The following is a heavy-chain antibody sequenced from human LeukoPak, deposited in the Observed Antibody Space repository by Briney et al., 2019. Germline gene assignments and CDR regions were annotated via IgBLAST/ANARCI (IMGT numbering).Heavy chain of an antibody. CDR1: GFTFSSYA. V-gene: IGHV3-7*04. D-gene: IGHD2-21*01. CDR2: IKQDGSDK. Sequence: GGSLRLSCAASGFTFSSYAMSWVRQAPGKGLQWVANIKQDGSDKYYVDSVKGRFTISRDNAKNSLNLQMSSLRAEDTAVYYCAREGLWVGPDSGKTRHPYWEIWGQGAMVTVSS. J-gene: IGHJ3*02. CDR3: AREGLWVGPDSGKTRHPYWEI.